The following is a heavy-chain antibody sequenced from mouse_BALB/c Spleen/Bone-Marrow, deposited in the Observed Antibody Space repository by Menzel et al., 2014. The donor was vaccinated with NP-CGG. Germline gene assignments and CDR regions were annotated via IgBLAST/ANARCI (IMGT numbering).Heavy chain of an antibody. CDR3: ARQITPVDYAMDY. V-gene: IGHV1-7*01. CDR2: INPSTGYT. D-gene: IGHD1-1*01. J-gene: IGHJ4*01. Sequence: VHLVESGAELAKPGPSVQMSCKASGYTFTRYWMHWVKQRPGQGLEWIGYINPSTGYTEYNQKFKDKATLTADKSSSTAYMQLSSLPSEDSAVYYCARQITPVDYAMDYWGQGIPVTGAS. CDR1: GYTFTRYW.